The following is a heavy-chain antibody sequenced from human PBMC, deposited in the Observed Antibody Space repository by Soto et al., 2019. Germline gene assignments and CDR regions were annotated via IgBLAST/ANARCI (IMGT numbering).Heavy chain of an antibody. Sequence: EVQVLESGGGLVQPGGSLRLSCAASGFTFSNCAMSWVRQAPGKGLEWVSGITGSGSSIQYTASVKGRFTISRDNSKNTVYLQMDYLRAEDTAMYYCAKDDVSGDGLWLVSAWGQGTPVTVS. J-gene: IGHJ5*02. CDR2: ITGSGSSI. D-gene: IGHD2-21*02. CDR3: AKDDVSGDGLWLVSA. V-gene: IGHV3-23*01. CDR1: GFTFSNCA.